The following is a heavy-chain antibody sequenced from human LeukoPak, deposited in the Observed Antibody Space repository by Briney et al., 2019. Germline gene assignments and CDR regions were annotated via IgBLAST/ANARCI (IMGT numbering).Heavy chain of an antibody. V-gene: IGHV1-8*01. J-gene: IGHJ4*02. CDR3: ARGRGKMATIRRFDY. D-gene: IGHD5-12*01. CDR1: GYTFTSYD. Sequence: ASAKVSCKASGYTFTSYDINWVRQATGQGLEWMGWMNPNSGNTGYAQKFQGRVTMTRNTSISTAYMELSSLRSEDTAVYYCARGRGKMATIRRFDYWGQGTLVTVSS. CDR2: MNPNSGNT.